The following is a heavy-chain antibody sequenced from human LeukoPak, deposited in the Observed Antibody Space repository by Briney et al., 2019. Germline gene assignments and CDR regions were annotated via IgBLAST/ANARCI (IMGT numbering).Heavy chain of an antibody. CDR3: AREAGNYVHYWYFDL. CDR1: GGSFSGYY. CDR2: INHSGST. V-gene: IGHV4-34*01. D-gene: IGHD1-14*01. Sequence: SETLSLTCAVYGGSFSGYYWSWIRQPPGKGLEWIGEINHSGSTNYNPSLKSRVTISVDTSKNQFSLKLSSVTAADTAVYYCAREAGNYVHYWYFDLWGRGTLVTVSS. J-gene: IGHJ2*01.